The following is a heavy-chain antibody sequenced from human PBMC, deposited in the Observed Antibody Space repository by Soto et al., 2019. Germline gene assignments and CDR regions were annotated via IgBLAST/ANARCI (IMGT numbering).Heavy chain of an antibody. J-gene: IGHJ6*02. Sequence: SETLSLTCTVSGGSISSSSFHWGWIRKPPGKGLEWIGSIYYSGSTVYNPSLKSRVTISVDTSKNQFSLKLNSVTAADTAVYYCARDLWGYCGADCYPLDVWGQGTTVTVSS. CDR2: IYYSGST. D-gene: IGHD2-21*02. V-gene: IGHV4-39*07. CDR1: GGSISSSSFH. CDR3: ARDLWGYCGADCYPLDV.